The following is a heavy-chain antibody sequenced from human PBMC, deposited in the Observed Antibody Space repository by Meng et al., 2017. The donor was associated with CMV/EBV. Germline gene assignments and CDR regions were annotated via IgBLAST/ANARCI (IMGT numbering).Heavy chain of an antibody. V-gene: IGHV4-34*01. D-gene: IGHD3-10*01. J-gene: IGHJ4*02. Sequence: SQTRSLTCAVYGGSFSGYYWSWIRQPPGKGLEWIGEINHSGSTNYNPSLKSRVTISVDTSKNQFSLKLSSVTAADTAVYYCARVMGHYYGSGSYPDWGQGTLVTVSS. CDR1: GGSFSGYY. CDR3: ARVMGHYYGSGSYPD. CDR2: INHSGST.